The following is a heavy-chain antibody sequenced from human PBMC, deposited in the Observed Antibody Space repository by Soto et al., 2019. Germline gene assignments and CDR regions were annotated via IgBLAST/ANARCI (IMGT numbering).Heavy chain of an antibody. CDR1: GFSFGNSP. CDR3: AKNLPVGGLCYWCPPDN. V-gene: IGHV3-23*01. J-gene: IGHJ4*02. Sequence: GGSLRLSCVASGFSFGNSPMSWVRQAPGRGLEWVSAITEAGGGIYYATSVKGRFVVSRDNSKNTLFLEMNNLRVDDTATYYCAKNLPVGGLCYWCPPDNWGQGGVVTVSS. CDR2: ITEAGGGI. D-gene: IGHD2-21*02.